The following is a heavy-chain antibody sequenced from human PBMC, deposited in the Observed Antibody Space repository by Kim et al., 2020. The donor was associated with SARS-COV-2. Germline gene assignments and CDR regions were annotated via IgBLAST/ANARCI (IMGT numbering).Heavy chain of an antibody. CDR3: ATSYNWNDVLGP. Sequence: SVKVSCKASGGTFSSYAISWVRQAPGQGLEWMGGIIPIFGTANYAQKFQGRVTITADESTSTAYMELSSLRSEDTAVYYCATSYNWNDVLGPWGQGTLVTVSS. CDR2: IIPIFGTA. CDR1: GGTFSSYA. D-gene: IGHD1-20*01. J-gene: IGHJ5*02. V-gene: IGHV1-69*13.